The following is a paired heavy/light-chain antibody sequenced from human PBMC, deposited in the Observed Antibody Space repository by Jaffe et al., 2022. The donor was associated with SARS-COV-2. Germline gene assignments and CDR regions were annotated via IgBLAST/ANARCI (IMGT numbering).Heavy chain of an antibody. D-gene: IGHD6-19*01. Sequence: QVQLQESGPGLVKPSQTLSLTCTVSGGSISSGSYYWSWIRQPAGKGLEWIGRIYTSGSTNYNPSLKSRVTISVDTSKNQFSLKLSSVTAADTAVYYCAVAGIPYYYYYGMDVWGQGTTVTVSS. J-gene: IGHJ6*02. V-gene: IGHV4-61*02. CDR2: IYTSGST. CDR1: GGSISSGSYY. CDR3: AVAGIPYYYYYGMDV.
Light chain of an antibody. Sequence: DIQLTQSPSFLSASVGDRVTITCRASQGISSYLAWYQQKPGKAPKLLIYAASTLQSGVPSRFSGSGSGTEFTLTISSLQPEDFATYYCQQLNSYPTFGPGTKVDIK. J-gene: IGKJ3*01. CDR3: QQLNSYPT. CDR2: AAS. CDR1: QGISSY. V-gene: IGKV1-9*01.